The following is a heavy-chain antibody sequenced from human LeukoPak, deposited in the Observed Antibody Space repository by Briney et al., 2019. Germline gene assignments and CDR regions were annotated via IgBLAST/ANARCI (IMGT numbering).Heavy chain of an antibody. V-gene: IGHV1-8*01. CDR2: MNPNSGKA. D-gene: IGHD4-23*01. Sequence: ASVKVSCKASGYTFTSYEINWVRQATGQGLAWMGWMNPNSGKAGYEQKFQGRVTMTRNTSISTAYMELSSLRSEDTAVYYCARNHYGGNSLLVLRGYYYGMDVWGQGATVTVSS. J-gene: IGHJ6*02. CDR3: ARNHYGGNSLLVLRGYYYGMDV. CDR1: GYTFTSYE.